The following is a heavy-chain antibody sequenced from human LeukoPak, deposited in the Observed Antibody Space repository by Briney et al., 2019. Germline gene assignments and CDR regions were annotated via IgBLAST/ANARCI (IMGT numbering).Heavy chain of an antibody. J-gene: IGHJ4*02. CDR1: GSIFSSYG. Sequence: GGSLRLFCAASGSIFSSYGMHWVRQAPGKGLEWVAVIWYDGSNKYYADSVKGRFTISRDNSKNTLYLQMNSLRAEDTAVYYCARGAAEGWSYFDYWSQGTLVTVSS. D-gene: IGHD2-8*01. V-gene: IGHV3-33*01. CDR3: ARGAAEGWSYFDY. CDR2: IWYDGSNK.